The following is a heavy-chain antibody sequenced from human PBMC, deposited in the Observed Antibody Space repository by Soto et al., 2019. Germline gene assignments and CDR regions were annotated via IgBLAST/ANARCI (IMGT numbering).Heavy chain of an antibody. V-gene: IGHV4-59*12. Sequence: SETLSLTCTVSGGSISSYYWCWVRQAPGKGLEWIGEIDHSGSTNYNPSLNSRVTISLDRSKNQFSLKLSSVAAADTAVYYCARGIFYAFDIWGQGTMVTVSS. CDR2: IDHSGST. CDR3: ARGIFYAFDI. J-gene: IGHJ3*02. CDR1: GGSISSYY. D-gene: IGHD3-9*01.